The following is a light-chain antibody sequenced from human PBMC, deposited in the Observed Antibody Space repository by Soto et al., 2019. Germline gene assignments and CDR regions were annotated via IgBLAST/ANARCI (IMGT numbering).Light chain of an antibody. CDR2: DAS. CDR3: QQYDNLPRT. CDR1: QDISNS. V-gene: IGKV1-33*01. J-gene: IGKJ2*01. Sequence: DIQMTQSPSSLSASVGDRVTITCQASQDISNSLNWYQQKPGKAPKLLICDASNLGTGVPSRFSGSGSGTDFTFTINSLQPEDIATYYCQQYDNLPRTFGLGTKLEI.